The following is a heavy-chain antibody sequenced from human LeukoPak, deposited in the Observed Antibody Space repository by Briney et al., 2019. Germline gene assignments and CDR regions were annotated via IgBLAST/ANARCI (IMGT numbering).Heavy chain of an antibody. V-gene: IGHV3-33*01. CDR3: ARDRDWMLYDY. CDR2: ISHDGNTK. D-gene: IGHD3-9*01. J-gene: IGHJ4*02. CDR1: GFTFSTYV. Sequence: PGGSLRLYCAGSGFTFSTYVMHWVRQVPGKGLEWVARISHDGNTKFYADSVKGRFTISRDNSKNTLSLEMYSLRAEDTAMYYCARDRDWMLYDYWGQGTLVTVSS.